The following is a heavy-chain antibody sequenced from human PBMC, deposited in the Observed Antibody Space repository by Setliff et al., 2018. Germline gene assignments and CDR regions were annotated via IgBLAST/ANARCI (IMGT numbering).Heavy chain of an antibody. CDR2: ISAYNGYI. J-gene: IGHJ3*02. CDR3: ARAPGTVVVPASRSAFDI. CDR1: GYTFSNYG. D-gene: IGHD2-2*01. Sequence: ASVKVSCKASGYTFSNYGISWVRQAPGQGLEWMGWISAYNGYIIYAQKLQGRVTMTTDTSTSTAYMEVRSLRSDDAAVYYCARAPGTVVVPASRSAFDIWGQGTMVTVSS. V-gene: IGHV1-18*01.